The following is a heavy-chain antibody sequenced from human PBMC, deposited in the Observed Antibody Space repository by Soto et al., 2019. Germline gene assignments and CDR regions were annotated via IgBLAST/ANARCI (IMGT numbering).Heavy chain of an antibody. J-gene: IGHJ6*02. CDR1: GFTFSSYG. CDR3: ARDYCRSTSCYALYGMDV. CDR2: IWYDGSNK. V-gene: IGHV3-33*01. D-gene: IGHD2-2*01. Sequence: QVQLVESGGGVVQPGRSLRLSCAASGFTFSSYGMHWVRQAPGKGLEWVAVIWYDGSNKYYADSVKGRFTISRDNSKNTLYLQMNSLRAEDTAVYYCARDYCRSTSCYALYGMDVWGQGTTVTVSS.